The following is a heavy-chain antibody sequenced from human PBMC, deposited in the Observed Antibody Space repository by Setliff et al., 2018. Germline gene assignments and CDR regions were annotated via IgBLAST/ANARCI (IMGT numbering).Heavy chain of an antibody. CDR1: GGSISSSSYY. CDR3: ARGAAGSGSLAFDN. CDR2: IYYSGST. V-gene: IGHV4-39*07. Sequence: SETLSLTCTVSGGSISSSSYYWGWTRQPPGKGLAWIGSIYYSGSTYYNPSLKSRVTISVDTSKNQFSLKLSSVTAADTALYYCARGAAGSGSLAFDNWGQGTLVTVSS. J-gene: IGHJ4*02. D-gene: IGHD3-10*01.